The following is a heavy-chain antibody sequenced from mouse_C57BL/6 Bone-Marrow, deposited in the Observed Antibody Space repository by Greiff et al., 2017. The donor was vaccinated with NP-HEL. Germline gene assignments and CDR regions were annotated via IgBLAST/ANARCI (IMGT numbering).Heavy chain of an antibody. V-gene: IGHV5-9*01. Sequence: EVQLVESGGGLVKPGGSLKLSCAASGFTFSSYTMSWVRQTPEKRLEWVATISGGGGNTYYPDSVKGRFTISRDNAKNPLYLHMSSLRSEDTALYYCARLPIYYAFYYAMYYWGQGTSVTVSS. CDR2: ISGGGGNT. CDR3: ARLPIYYAFYYAMYY. CDR1: GFTFSSYT. J-gene: IGHJ4*01. D-gene: IGHD2-1*01.